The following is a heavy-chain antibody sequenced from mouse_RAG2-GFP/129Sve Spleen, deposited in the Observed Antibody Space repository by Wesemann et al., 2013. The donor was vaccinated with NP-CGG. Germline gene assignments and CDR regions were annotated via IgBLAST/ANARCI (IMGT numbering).Heavy chain of an antibody. J-gene: IGHJ4*01. D-gene: IGHD1-1*01. CDR1: TFSSYT. Sequence: TFSSYTMSWVRQTPEKRLEWVAYISNGGGSTYYPDTVKGRFTISRDNAKNTLYLQMSSLKSEDTAMYYCARQNYYGSSYAMDYWGGSRGNLSHRLL. CDR3: ARQNYYGSSYAMDY. V-gene: IGHV5-12-2*01. CDR2: ISNGGGST.